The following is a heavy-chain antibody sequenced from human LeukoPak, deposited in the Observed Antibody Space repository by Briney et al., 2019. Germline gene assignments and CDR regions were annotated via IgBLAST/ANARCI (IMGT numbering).Heavy chain of an antibody. CDR1: GYTFTSYC. CDR3: ARCGVVRATAYDN. V-gene: IGHV1-18*01. J-gene: IGHJ4*02. Sequence: GASVKVSCKASGYTFTSYCISWVRQAPGQGLDWMGWISAYNGNTNYAQNLQSRVTMTTDTSTSTAYMELRSLRSDDTAVYYCARCGVVRATAYDNWGQGTLVTVSS. D-gene: IGHD1-26*01. CDR2: ISAYNGNT.